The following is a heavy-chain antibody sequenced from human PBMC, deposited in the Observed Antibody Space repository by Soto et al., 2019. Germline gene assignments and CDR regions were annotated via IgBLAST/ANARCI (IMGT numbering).Heavy chain of an antibody. CDR3: ARDHYDSSGYYWDY. V-gene: IGHV3-7*03. CDR1: GFTFSSSW. Sequence: PGGSLRLSCAASGFTFSSSWMSWVRQAPGKGLEWVANIKQDGSEKYYVDSVKGRFTISRDNAKNSLYLQMNSLRAEDTAVYYCARDHYDSSGYYWDYWGQGTLVTVSS. D-gene: IGHD3-22*01. CDR2: IKQDGSEK. J-gene: IGHJ4*02.